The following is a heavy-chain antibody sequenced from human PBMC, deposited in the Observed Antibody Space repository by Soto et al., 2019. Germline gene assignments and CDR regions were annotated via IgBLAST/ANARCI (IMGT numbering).Heavy chain of an antibody. V-gene: IGHV4-59*01. D-gene: IGHD5-18*01. CDR3: ARDHPHSYGVYYFDY. Sequence: PSETLSLTYTVSGGSISSYYWNWIRQSPGKGLEWIGYIYSSGSTHYNPSLQNRVTISIDTSKNQVSLKVNSVTAADTAVYYCARDHPHSYGVYYFDYWGQGTPVTVSS. J-gene: IGHJ4*02. CDR1: GGSISSYY. CDR2: IYSSGST.